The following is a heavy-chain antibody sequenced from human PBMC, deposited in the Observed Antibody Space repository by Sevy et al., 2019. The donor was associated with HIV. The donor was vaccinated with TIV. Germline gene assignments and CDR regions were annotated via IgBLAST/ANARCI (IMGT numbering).Heavy chain of an antibody. J-gene: IGHJ3*02. Sequence: SETLSLTCAVYGGSFSGYYWSWIRQPPGKGLEWIGEINHSGSTNYNPSLKSRVTISVDTSKNQFSLKLSSVTAADTAVYYCARHCGSTSCSHAFDIWGRGTMVTVSS. V-gene: IGHV4-34*01. CDR2: INHSGST. D-gene: IGHD2-2*01. CDR1: GGSFSGYY. CDR3: ARHCGSTSCSHAFDI.